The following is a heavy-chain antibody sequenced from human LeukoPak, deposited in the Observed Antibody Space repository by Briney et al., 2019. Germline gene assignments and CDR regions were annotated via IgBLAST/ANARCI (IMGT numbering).Heavy chain of an antibody. D-gene: IGHD5-24*01. Sequence: SETLSLTCTVSGGSISSRSYSWGWIRQPPGKGLEWIGSIYYSGSTYYNPSLKSRVTISVDTSKNQFSLKLSSVTAADTAVYYCARNYPFDYWGQGTLVTVSP. CDR3: ARNYPFDY. J-gene: IGHJ4*02. V-gene: IGHV4-39*07. CDR1: GGSISSRSYS. CDR2: IYYSGST.